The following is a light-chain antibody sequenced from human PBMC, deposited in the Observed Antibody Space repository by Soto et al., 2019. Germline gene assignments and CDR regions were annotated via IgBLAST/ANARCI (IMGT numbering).Light chain of an antibody. V-gene: IGLV2-8*01. CDR2: EFT. CDR3: SSYAGSNNLV. Sequence: QSVLTQPPSASGSPGQSVTISCTGTSSDVGDYNYVSWYQQHPVKAPKLMIYEFTKRPSGVPDRSSGSKSGNTASLTVSGLQAEDEADYYCSSYAGSNNLVFGGGTKVTVL. J-gene: IGLJ3*02. CDR1: SSDVGDYNY.